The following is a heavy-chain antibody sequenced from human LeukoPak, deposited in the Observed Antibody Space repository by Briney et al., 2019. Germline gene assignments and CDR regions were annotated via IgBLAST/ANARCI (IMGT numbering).Heavy chain of an antibody. J-gene: IGHJ4*02. V-gene: IGHV1-69*05. D-gene: IGHD6-13*01. CDR3: ARERPPGDSSSWFLEGYVDI. CDR1: GGTFSSYA. Sequence: SVKVSCKASGGTFSSYAITWVRQAPGQGLEWMGRIIPIFGTANYARKFQGRVTITTDESTSTAYMELSTLRSNDTAVYYCARERPPGDSSSWFLEGYVDIWGQGTLVTVSS. CDR2: IIPIFGTA.